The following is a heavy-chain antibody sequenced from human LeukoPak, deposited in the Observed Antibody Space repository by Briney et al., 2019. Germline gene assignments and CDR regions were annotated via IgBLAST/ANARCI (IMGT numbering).Heavy chain of an antibody. CDR2: LNPNSGAT. J-gene: IGHJ4*02. D-gene: IGHD3-9*01. CDR1: GYTFNDYF. V-gene: IGHV1-2*02. Sequence: GASVKVSCKASGYTFNDYFMHWVRQAPGQGLEWMGWLNPNSGATKYAQKFQGRVTLTRDTSISTAYMEVNSLRSDDTAVYYCVRDPKFFTTGYYVIENYWGQGTLVTVSS. CDR3: VRDPKFFTTGYYVIENY.